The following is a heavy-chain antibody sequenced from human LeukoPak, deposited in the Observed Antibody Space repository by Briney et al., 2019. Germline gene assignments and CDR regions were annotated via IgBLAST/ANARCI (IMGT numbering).Heavy chain of an antibody. Sequence: GGSLRLSCAASGFTFSSYGIHWVRQAPGSGLEWVAVIWYDGSNKYYADSVKGRFTISRDNSKNTLYLQMNSLRADDTAIYYCARNQQLGGHSYYYYGMDVWGQGTTVTVSS. CDR3: ARNQQLGGHSYYYYGMDV. CDR1: GFTFSSYG. J-gene: IGHJ6*02. CDR2: IWYDGSNK. V-gene: IGHV3-33*08. D-gene: IGHD3-16*01.